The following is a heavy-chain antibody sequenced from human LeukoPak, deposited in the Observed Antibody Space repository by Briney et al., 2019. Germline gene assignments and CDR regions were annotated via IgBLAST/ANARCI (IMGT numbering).Heavy chain of an antibody. Sequence: RGSLRLSCAASGFTFSSYAMSWVRQAPGKGLEWVSTISVSGGITYYADSVKGRFTISRDNSKSTLYLQMNSLRAEDMALYYCAKDISRDYDSSGDFDYWGQGTLVTVSS. CDR2: ISVSGGIT. J-gene: IGHJ4*02. V-gene: IGHV3-23*01. CDR3: AKDISRDYDSSGDFDY. D-gene: IGHD3-22*01. CDR1: GFTFSSYA.